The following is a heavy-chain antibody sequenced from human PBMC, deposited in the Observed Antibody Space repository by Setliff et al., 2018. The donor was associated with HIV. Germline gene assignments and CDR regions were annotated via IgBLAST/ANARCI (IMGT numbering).Heavy chain of an antibody. V-gene: IGHV4-39*01. Sequence: SETLSLTCTVSGDSISSNNYYWAWIRQSPGKGLEWIGFVSYTGTTRYSPSLRSRISISIDASKNKFSLQLSSVTAADTAVYYCARQSTTSRDFDSWGQGTLVTVSS. CDR1: GDSISSNNYY. J-gene: IGHJ4*02. D-gene: IGHD2-2*01. CDR3: ARQSTTSRDFDS. CDR2: VSYTGTT.